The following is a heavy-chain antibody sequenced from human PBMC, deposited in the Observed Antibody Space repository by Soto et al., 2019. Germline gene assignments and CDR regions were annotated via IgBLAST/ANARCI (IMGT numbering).Heavy chain of an antibody. CDR3: ARGPADRGKYYYYYGMDV. D-gene: IGHD6-19*01. CDR2: SRNKANSYTT. Sequence: EVKLVESGGGLVQPGGSLRLSCAASGFTFSDHYMDWVRQAPGKGLEWVGRSRNKANSYTTEYAASVEGRFTISRDNSKTSLYLQMNSLKSEDTAVYYCARGPADRGKYYYYYGMDVWGQGTTVTVSS. V-gene: IGHV3-72*01. CDR1: GFTFSDHY. J-gene: IGHJ6*02.